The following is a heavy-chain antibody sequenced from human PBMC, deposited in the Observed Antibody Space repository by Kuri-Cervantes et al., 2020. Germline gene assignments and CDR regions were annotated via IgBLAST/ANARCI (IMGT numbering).Heavy chain of an antibody. CDR2: ISWNSGSI. J-gene: IGHJ3*02. CDR3: AKAGYCTGGVCYRTKSWEGAFDI. V-gene: IGHV3-9*01. CDR1: GFTFDDYA. Sequence: SLKISCAASGFTFDDYAMHWVRQAPGKGLEWVPGISWNSGSIGYADSVKGRFTISRDNAKNSLYLQMNSLRAEDTALYYCAKAGYCTGGVCYRTKSWEGAFDIWGQGTMVTVSS. D-gene: IGHD2-8*02.